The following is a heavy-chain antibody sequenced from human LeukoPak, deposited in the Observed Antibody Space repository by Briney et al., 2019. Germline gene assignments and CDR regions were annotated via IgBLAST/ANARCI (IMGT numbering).Heavy chain of an antibody. CDR2: IYSGGST. Sequence: SGGSLRLSCAASGFTVSSNYMSWVRQAPGKGLEWVSVIYSGGSTYYADSVKGRFTISRDNSKNTLYLQMNSLRAEDTAVYYCARDLVNDAFDIWGQGTMVTVSS. V-gene: IGHV3-66*01. CDR1: GFTVSSNY. J-gene: IGHJ3*02. D-gene: IGHD4-23*01. CDR3: ARDLVNDAFDI.